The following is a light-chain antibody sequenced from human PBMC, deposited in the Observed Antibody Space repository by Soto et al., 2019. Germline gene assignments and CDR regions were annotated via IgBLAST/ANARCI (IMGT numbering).Light chain of an antibody. CDR1: QSVSSSY. CDR3: QQYGSSPQRT. CDR2: GAS. V-gene: IGKV3-20*01. J-gene: IGKJ1*01. Sequence: EIVFTQSPCTLSLSPGERATLSCRASQSVSSSYLAWYQQKPGQAPRLLIYGASSRATGIPDRFSGSGSGTDYTLTISRLEPEDFAVYYCQQYGSSPQRTFGQGTKVDIK.